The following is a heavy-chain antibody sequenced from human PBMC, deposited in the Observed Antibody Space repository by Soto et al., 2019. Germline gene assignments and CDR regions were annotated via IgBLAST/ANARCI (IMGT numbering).Heavy chain of an antibody. V-gene: IGHV1-69*12. D-gene: IGHD5-18*01. CDR1: GGTCSSYA. J-gene: IGHJ6*02. Sequence: QVQLVQSGAAVRKPGSSVKVSCKAPGGTCSSYAISWVRQAPGQGLEWMGGIIPIFGTANYAQKFQGRVTITADESTSTAYIELSSLRSEDTAVYYCVSSAMDHYYHGMDVWGQGTTVTVSS. CDR3: VSSAMDHYYHGMDV. CDR2: IIPIFGTA.